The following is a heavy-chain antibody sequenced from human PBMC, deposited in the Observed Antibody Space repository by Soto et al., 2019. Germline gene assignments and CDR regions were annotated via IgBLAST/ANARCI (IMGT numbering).Heavy chain of an antibody. CDR3: ARHPLPYYFDY. CDR2: MQYTGFS. J-gene: IGHJ4*02. V-gene: IGHV4-59*08. Sequence: TSETLSLTCSFSGDSVTSHYLTWIRQSPEKGLEWIGYMQYTGFSHYNPSLKSRVTISVDTSKNQFSLKLSSVTAADTAVYYCARHPLPYYFDYWGQGTLVTVSS. D-gene: IGHD1-26*01. CDR1: GDSVTSHY.